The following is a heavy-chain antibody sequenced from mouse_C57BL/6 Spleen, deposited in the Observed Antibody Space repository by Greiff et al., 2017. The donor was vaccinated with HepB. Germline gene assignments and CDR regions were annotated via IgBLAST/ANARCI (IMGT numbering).Heavy chain of an antibody. CDR1: GFTFSSSA. D-gene: IGHD2-4*01. J-gene: IGHJ3*01. CDR2: ISDGGSYT. V-gene: IGHV5-4*01. CDR3: ARDGEDYAWFAY. Sequence: EVKVEESGGGLVKPGGSLKLSCAASGFTFSSSAMSWVRQTPEKRLEWVATISDGGSYTYYPDNVKGRFTISRDNAKNNLYLQMSHLKSEDTAMYYCARDGEDYAWFAYWGQGTLVTVSA.